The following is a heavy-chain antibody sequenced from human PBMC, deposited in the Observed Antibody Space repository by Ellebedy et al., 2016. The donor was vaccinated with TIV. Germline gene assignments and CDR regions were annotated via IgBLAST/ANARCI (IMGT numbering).Heavy chain of an antibody. CDR1: GFTFSAYA. J-gene: IGHJ4*02. CDR2: LSYDGGSK. CDR3: ARGGLVMTTVTTRPVDW. V-gene: IGHV3-30-3*01. D-gene: IGHD4-11*01. Sequence: GESLKISCAASGFTFSAYALHWVRQAPGKGLDCLAILSYDGGSKYYADSVKGRFTISRDNSNNTLYLQMNSLRPEDTAVYYCARGGLVMTTVTTRPVDWWGQGTLVTVSS.